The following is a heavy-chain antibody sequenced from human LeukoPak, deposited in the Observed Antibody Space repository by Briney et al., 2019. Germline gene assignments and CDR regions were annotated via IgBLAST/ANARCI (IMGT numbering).Heavy chain of an antibody. Sequence: LGGSLRLSCAGSGFTFGGYGMHWFRQTPGKGLEWVAVIAYDGSRAFYADSVKGRFTISRDNSRNTMSVQMDDLRAEDTAVYYCTRYNNDHFDYWGQGTLATVSS. V-gene: IGHV3-33*01. CDR2: IAYDGSRA. CDR1: GFTFGGYG. D-gene: IGHD1-14*01. J-gene: IGHJ4*02. CDR3: TRYNNDHFDY.